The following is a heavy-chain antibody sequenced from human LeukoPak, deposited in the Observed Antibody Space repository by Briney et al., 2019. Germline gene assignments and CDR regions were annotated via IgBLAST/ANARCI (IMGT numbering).Heavy chain of an antibody. D-gene: IGHD3-10*01. CDR3: ARDEAYGSGSFYPYLPHFDY. CDR1: GYSFTSYA. Sequence: ASVKVSCKASGYSFTSYAMNWVRQAPGQGLEWMGWIKTNTGNPTYAQGFTGRFVFSLDTSVSTAYLQISSLKAEDTAVYYCARDEAYGSGSFYPYLPHFDYWGQGTLVTVSS. CDR2: IKTNTGNP. J-gene: IGHJ4*02. V-gene: IGHV7-4-1*02.